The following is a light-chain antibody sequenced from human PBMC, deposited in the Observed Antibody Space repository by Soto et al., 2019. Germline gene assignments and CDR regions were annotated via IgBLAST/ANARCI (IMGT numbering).Light chain of an antibody. V-gene: IGKV1-5*03. Sequence: DIQMTQSPSTLSASVGDRVTITCRASQSISSWLAWYQQKPGKAPKLLIYKASSLESGVPSRFSGSGSGTEFTRTISSLQPDDFATYYCQQYPWTFGQGTKVEIK. CDR1: QSISSW. J-gene: IGKJ1*01. CDR3: QQYPWT. CDR2: KAS.